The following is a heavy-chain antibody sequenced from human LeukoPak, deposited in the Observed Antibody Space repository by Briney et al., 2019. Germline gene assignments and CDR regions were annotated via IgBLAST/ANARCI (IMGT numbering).Heavy chain of an antibody. V-gene: IGHV4-39*01. CDR1: GGSISSSSYY. D-gene: IGHD2-2*01. CDR3: ARLEGLVVPAAMRFDP. J-gene: IGHJ5*02. Sequence: SETLSLTCTVSGGSISSSSYYWGWIRQPPGKGLEWIGSIYYSGSTYYNPSLKSRVTISVDTSKNQFSLKLSSVTAADTAVYYCARLEGLVVPAAMRFDPWGQGTLVTVSS. CDR2: IYYSGST.